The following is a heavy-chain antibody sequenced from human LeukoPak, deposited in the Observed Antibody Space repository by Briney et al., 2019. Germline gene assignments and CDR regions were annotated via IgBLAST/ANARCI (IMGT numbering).Heavy chain of an antibody. D-gene: IGHD6-19*01. CDR3: ATDHSSGPDFDY. CDR2: FDPEDGET. Sequence: ASVKVSCKVSGYTLTELSTHWVRQAPGKGLEWMGGFDPEDGETIYAQKFQGRVTMTEDTSTDTAYMELSSLRSEDTAVYYCATDHSSGPDFDYWGQGTLVTVSS. V-gene: IGHV1-24*01. CDR1: GYTLTELS. J-gene: IGHJ4*02.